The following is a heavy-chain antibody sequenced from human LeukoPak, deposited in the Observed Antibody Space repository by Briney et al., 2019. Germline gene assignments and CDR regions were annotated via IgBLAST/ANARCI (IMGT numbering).Heavy chain of an antibody. CDR3: AKDRLSSGYLSSLDF. V-gene: IGHV3-23*01. D-gene: IGHD3-22*01. CDR1: GFTFSTYA. CDR2: ISGGST. J-gene: IGHJ4*02. Sequence: GGSLRLSCTASGFTFSTYAMSWVRQTPGKGLEWVSSISGGSTYYADSVEGRFTMSRDNSKKTLYLQMDSLRAEDTAVYYCAKDRLSSGYLSSLDFWAQGTLVTVSS.